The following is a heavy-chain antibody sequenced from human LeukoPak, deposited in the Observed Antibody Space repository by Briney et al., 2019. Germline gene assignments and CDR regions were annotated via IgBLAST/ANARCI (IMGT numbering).Heavy chain of an antibody. CDR1: GFTFSSYG. V-gene: IGHV3-30*02. D-gene: IGHD3-22*01. J-gene: IGHJ4*02. Sequence: GGSLRLSCAASGFTFSSYGMHWVRQAPGKGLEWVAFIRYDGSNKYYADSVKGRFTISRDNAKNSLYLQMNSLRDEDTAVYYCASASGYYSLNFGYWGQGTLVTVSS. CDR3: ASASGYYSLNFGY. CDR2: IRYDGSNK.